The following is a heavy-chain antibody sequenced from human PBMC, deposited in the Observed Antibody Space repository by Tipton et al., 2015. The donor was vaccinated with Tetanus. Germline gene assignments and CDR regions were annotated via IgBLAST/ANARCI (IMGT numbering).Heavy chain of an antibody. CDR1: GFTFDDYA. CDR3: AKDRASDYGYYFDY. D-gene: IGHD4-17*01. J-gene: IGHJ4*02. V-gene: IGHV3-9*01. Sequence: SLRLSCAATGFTFDDYAMHWVRQAPGKGLEWVSGISWNSGSIGYADSVKGRFTISRDNAKNSLYLQMNSLRAEDTALYYCAKDRASDYGYYFDYWGQGTLVTVSS. CDR2: ISWNSGSI.